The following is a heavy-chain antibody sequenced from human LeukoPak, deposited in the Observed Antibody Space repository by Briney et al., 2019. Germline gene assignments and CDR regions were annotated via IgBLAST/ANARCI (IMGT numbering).Heavy chain of an antibody. CDR2: IIPIFGTA. D-gene: IGHD4-17*01. Sequence: ASVKVSCKASEGTFSSYAISWVRQAPGQGLEWMGGIIPIFGTANYAQKFQGRVTITADESTSTAYMELSSLRSEDTAVYYCAIPVAPTVTRQGKRDNYYYYMDVWGKGTTVTISS. CDR3: AIPVAPTVTRQGKRDNYYYYMDV. V-gene: IGHV1-69*13. J-gene: IGHJ6*03. CDR1: EGTFSSYA.